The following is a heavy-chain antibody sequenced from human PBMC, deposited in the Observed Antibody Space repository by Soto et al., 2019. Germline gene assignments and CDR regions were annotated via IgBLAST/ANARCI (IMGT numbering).Heavy chain of an antibody. Sequence: QVQLQESGPGLVKPSGTLSLTCAVSGGSISSSNWWSWVRQPPGKGLEWIGEIYHSGSTNYNPSLKSRATRSVDKSKNQFSLTLSSVTAADTAVYYCARGISTLSPLDYWGQGTLVTVSS. CDR3: ARGISTLSPLDY. CDR2: IYHSGST. D-gene: IGHD3-16*02. J-gene: IGHJ4*02. V-gene: IGHV4-4*02. CDR1: GGSISSSNW.